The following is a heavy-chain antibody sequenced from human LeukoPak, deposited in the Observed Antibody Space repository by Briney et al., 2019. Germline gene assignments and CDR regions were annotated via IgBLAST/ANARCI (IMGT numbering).Heavy chain of an antibody. D-gene: IGHD2-2*01. Sequence: SETLSLTCAVYGGSFSGYYWSWVRQPPGKGLEWIGEINHSGSTNYNPSLKSRVTISVDTSKNQFSLKLSPVTAADTAVYYCASYTTSRYCSSTSCYRAFDIWGQGTMVTVSS. CDR3: ASYTTSRYCSSTSCYRAFDI. CDR2: INHSGST. CDR1: GGSFSGYY. J-gene: IGHJ3*02. V-gene: IGHV4-34*01.